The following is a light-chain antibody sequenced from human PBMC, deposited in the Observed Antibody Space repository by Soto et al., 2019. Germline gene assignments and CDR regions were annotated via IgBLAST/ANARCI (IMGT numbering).Light chain of an antibody. Sequence: QSALPQPPSVSGSPGQSVTISCTGTTSDIGGYKYVSWYQQLPGKAPKLMIFDVTKRPSGVPDRFSGSNSGNTASLTISGLQAEDEAIYYCRSYARTTHVFGTGTKLTVL. J-gene: IGLJ1*01. CDR1: TSDIGGYKY. CDR2: DVT. V-gene: IGLV2-11*01. CDR3: RSYARTTHV.